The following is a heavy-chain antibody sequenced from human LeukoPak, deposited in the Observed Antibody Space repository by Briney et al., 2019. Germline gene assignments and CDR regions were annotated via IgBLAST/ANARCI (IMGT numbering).Heavy chain of an antibody. CDR1: GYSFTSYG. J-gene: IGHJ4*02. V-gene: IGHV7-4-1*02. CDR2: INTNTGNP. D-gene: IGHD3-9*01. Sequence: ASVKVSCKASGYSFTSYGINWVRQAPGQGLEWMGWINTNTGNPTYAQGFTGRFVFSLDTSVSTAYLQISSLKAEDTAVYYCVRDRDDILTVWGQGTLVTVSS. CDR3: VRDRDDILTV.